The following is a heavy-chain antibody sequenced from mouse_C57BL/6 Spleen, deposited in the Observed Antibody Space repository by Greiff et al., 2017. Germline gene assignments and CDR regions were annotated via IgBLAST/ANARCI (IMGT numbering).Heavy chain of an antibody. CDR2: ISSGSSTI. CDR3: ASYGSSYDAMDY. CDR1: GFTFSDYG. V-gene: IGHV5-17*01. Sequence: EVQGVESGGGSVKPGGSLKLSCAASGFTFSDYGMHWVRQAPEKGLEWVAYISSGSSTIYYADTVKGRFTISRDNAKNTLFLQMTSLRSEDTAMYYCASYGSSYDAMDYWGQGTSVTVSS. D-gene: IGHD1-1*01. J-gene: IGHJ4*01.